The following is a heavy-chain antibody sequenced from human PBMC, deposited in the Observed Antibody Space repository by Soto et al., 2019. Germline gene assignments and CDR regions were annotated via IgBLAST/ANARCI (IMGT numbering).Heavy chain of an antibody. Sequence: VQLQESGPGLVKPSETLSLTCAVSGGSVSSGSHYWSWIRQPPGKGLEWVSVIYSGGSTYYADSVKGRFTISRDSSKNTLYLQMNSLRAEDTAVYYCARGFQSSFGYWGQGTLVTVSS. J-gene: IGHJ4*02. CDR3: ARGFQSSFGY. V-gene: IGHV3-53*01. CDR2: IYSGGST. CDR1: GGSVSSGSHY. D-gene: IGHD2-21*01.